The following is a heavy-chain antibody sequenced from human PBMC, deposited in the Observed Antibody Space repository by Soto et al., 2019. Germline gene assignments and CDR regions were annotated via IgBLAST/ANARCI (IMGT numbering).Heavy chain of an antibody. D-gene: IGHD3-16*02. CDR1: GGSISSGDYY. Sequence: QVQLQESGPGLVKPSQTLSLTCTVSGGSISSGDYYWSWIRQPPGKGLEWIGYIYYSGSTYYNPSLKSRVTISVDTSKNQFSLKLSSVTAADTAVYYCASGITFGGVIVGEDYWGQGTLVTVSS. CDR3: ASGITFGGVIVGEDY. CDR2: IYYSGST. J-gene: IGHJ4*02. V-gene: IGHV4-30-4*01.